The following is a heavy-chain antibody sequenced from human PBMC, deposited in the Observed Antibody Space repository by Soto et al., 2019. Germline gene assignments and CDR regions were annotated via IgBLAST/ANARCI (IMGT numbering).Heavy chain of an antibody. J-gene: IGHJ4*02. CDR2: IYYSGST. Sequence: PSETLSLTCTVSGGSISSSSYYWGWIRQPPGKGLEWIGSIYYSGSTYYNPSLKSRVTISVDTSKNQFSLKLSSVTAADTAVYYCARLYGDHYYFDYWGQGTLVTVSS. CDR3: ARLYGDHYYFDY. V-gene: IGHV4-39*01. CDR1: GGSISSSSYY. D-gene: IGHD4-17*01.